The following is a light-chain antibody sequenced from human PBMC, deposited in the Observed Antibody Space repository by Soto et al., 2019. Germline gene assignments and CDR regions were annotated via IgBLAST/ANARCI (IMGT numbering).Light chain of an antibody. Sequence: EIVLTQSPATLSVSPGERVTLSCRASQSVISNLAWYQQKPGQAPRLLIYATITRATGVPARFSGSGSGTDFSLTISRLEPEDFAVYYCQQHISWPLTFGGGTKVDIK. V-gene: IGKV3-15*01. CDR3: QQHISWPLT. J-gene: IGKJ4*01. CDR2: ATI. CDR1: QSVISN.